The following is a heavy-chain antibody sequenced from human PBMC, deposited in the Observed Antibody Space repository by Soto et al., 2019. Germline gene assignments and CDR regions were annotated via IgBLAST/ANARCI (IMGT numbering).Heavy chain of an antibody. J-gene: IGHJ4*02. V-gene: IGHV4-30-2*01. CDR2: IYHSGST. Sequence: SETLSLTCAVSGGSISSGGYSWSWIRQPPGKGLEWIGYIYHSGSTYYNPSLKSRVTISVDRSKNQFSLKLSSVTAADTAVYYCARERYYYGSGSYFDHYFDYWGQGTLVTVSS. CDR1: GGSISSGGYS. D-gene: IGHD3-10*01. CDR3: ARERYYYGSGSYFDHYFDY.